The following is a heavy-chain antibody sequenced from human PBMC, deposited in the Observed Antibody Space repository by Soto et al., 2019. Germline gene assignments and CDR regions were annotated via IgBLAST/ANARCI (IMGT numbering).Heavy chain of an antibody. D-gene: IGHD6-13*01. CDR3: ARVDQLVPDYYGMDV. J-gene: IGHJ6*02. Sequence: GGSLRLSCAASGFTFSSYGMHWVRQAPGKGLEWVAVIWYDGSNKYYADSVKGRFTVSRDNSKNTLYLQMNSLRAEDTAVYYCARVDQLVPDYYGMDVWGQGTTATVSS. CDR2: IWYDGSNK. CDR1: GFTFSSYG. V-gene: IGHV3-33*01.